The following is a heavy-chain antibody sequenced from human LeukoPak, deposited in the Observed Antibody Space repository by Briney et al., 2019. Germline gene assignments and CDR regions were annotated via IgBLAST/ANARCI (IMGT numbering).Heavy chain of an antibody. Sequence: PSETLSLTCTVSGGSIRSYYWSWIRQPPGKGLEWIGYIYYSGTINSNPSLKSRVTISVDTSKNQFSLKLSSVTAADTAVYYCAREPAYWGQGTLVTVSS. CDR1: GGSIRSYY. CDR2: IYYSGTI. CDR3: AREPAY. J-gene: IGHJ4*02. D-gene: IGHD1-14*01. V-gene: IGHV4-59*01.